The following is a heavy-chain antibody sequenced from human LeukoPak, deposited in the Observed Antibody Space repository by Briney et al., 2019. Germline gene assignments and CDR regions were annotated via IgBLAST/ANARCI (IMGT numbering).Heavy chain of an antibody. CDR2: ISTTGSP. J-gene: IGHJ4*02. D-gene: IGHD3-3*01. CDR1: GASISDYY. V-gene: IGHV4-4*07. Sequence: SQTLSLTCPVSGASISDYYWSWIRQPAGKGLEWIGCISTTGSPYYNPSFQSRVAMSADPSKTLFFLRLRSVTAADTAVYYCARSPSTIGWNWGYYFDYWGQGSLVTVSS. CDR3: ARSPSTIGWNWGYYFDY.